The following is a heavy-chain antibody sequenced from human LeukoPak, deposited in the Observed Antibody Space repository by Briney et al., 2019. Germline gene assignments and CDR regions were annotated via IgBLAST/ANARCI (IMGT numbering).Heavy chain of an antibody. CDR2: IDPDDSDT. CDR1: GYSFTSYW. Sequence: GESLKISCKGSGYSFTSYWIGWVRQMAGKGLERMGIIDPDDSDTRYSPSFQGQVTMSADRSISTAYLQWSSLKASDTAMYYCARIPRGVNDWYFDLWGRGTLVTVSS. J-gene: IGHJ2*01. D-gene: IGHD3-10*01. V-gene: IGHV5-51*01. CDR3: ARIPRGVNDWYFDL.